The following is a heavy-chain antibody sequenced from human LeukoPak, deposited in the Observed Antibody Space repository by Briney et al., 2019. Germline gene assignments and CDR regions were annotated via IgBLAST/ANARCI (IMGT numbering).Heavy chain of an antibody. V-gene: IGHV1-18*01. D-gene: IGHD6-6*01. J-gene: IGHJ4*02. CDR2: ISVHNGNT. CDR1: GYTFTSYD. CDR3: VRDLRQLGRGTFDFDY. Sequence: GASVKVSCKASGYTFTSYDINWVRQATGQGLEWMGWISVHNGNTEYAQKVQGRVTMTTDTSTDTAYMELRSLRSDDTAIYYCVRDLRQLGRGTFDFDYWGQGTLVTVSS.